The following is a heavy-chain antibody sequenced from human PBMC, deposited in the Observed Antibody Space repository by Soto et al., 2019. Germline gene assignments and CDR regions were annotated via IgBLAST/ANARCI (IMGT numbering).Heavy chain of an antibody. CDR2: IYYSGST. J-gene: IGHJ5*02. V-gene: IGHV4-59*01. CDR1: GGSISSYY. CDR3: ARDLGYCSSTSCYEDRWFDP. Sequence: QVQLQESGPGLVKPSETLSLTCTVSGGSISSYYWSWIRQPPGKGLEWIGYIYYSGSTNYNPSLKSRVTTSVDTSKNQFSLKLSSVTAADTAVYYCARDLGYCSSTSCYEDRWFDPWGQGTLVTVSS. D-gene: IGHD2-2*01.